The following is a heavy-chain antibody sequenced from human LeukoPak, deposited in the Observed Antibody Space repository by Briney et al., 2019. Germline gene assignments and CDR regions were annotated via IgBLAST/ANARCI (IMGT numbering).Heavy chain of an antibody. Sequence: GSLRLSCAASGFTFTSHWMSWVRQAPGKGLEWVANINQDGGEKYFLDSVKGRFTISRDNAKNSLYLQMNSLRAEDTAVYYCARWPYSSSYYFDYWGQGTLVTVSS. V-gene: IGHV3-7*01. CDR2: INQDGGEK. J-gene: IGHJ4*02. D-gene: IGHD6-6*01. CDR1: GFTFTSHW. CDR3: ARWPYSSSYYFDY.